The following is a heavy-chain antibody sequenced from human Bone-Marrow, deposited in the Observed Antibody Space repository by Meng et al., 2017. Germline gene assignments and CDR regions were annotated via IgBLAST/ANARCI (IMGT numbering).Heavy chain of an antibody. V-gene: IGHV1-2*06. CDR1: GSPFPDYW. J-gene: IGHJ4*02. D-gene: IGHD6-13*01. CDR2: INPKRGDT. CDR3: ARDEDISAAGKLFGDY. Sequence: GQLWLYGGGVRRPVATVTVSCKASGSPFPDYWLHWVRRAPGQGLEWMGRINPKRGDTHYAQRFQGSVTMTGDTSISTAYMELSGLRSDDTAMYYCARDEDISAAGKLFGDYWGQGTLVTVPS.